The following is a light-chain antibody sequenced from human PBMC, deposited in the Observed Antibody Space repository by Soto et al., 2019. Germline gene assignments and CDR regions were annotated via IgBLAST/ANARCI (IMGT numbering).Light chain of an antibody. J-gene: IGKJ5*01. CDR3: QHYSSSPPAIT. Sequence: EIVLTQSPGTLSLSPGERATLSCSASQSVSSSYLAWYQQKPGQAPRLLICGASSRATGIPDRFSGGGSGTDFTLTISRLEPEDFAVYYCQHYSSSPPAITFGQGTRLEIK. CDR1: QSVSSSY. CDR2: GAS. V-gene: IGKV3-20*01.